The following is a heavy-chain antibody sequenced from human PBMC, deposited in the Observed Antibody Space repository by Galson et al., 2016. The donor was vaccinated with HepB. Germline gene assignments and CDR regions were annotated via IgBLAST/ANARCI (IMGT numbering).Heavy chain of an antibody. CDR3: AQNGYYAIEY. V-gene: IGHV4-4*02. CDR2: ISHGEYT. CDR1: SGSISSDTW. J-gene: IGHJ4*02. Sequence: SETLSLTCTVSSGSISSDTWWSWVRQPSGKGLEWIGEISHGEYTNYNPSLRSRVTISVDKSKNQFSLNLSLVTAADTAIYYCAQNGYYAIEYWGQGTLVTVSS. D-gene: IGHD3-3*01.